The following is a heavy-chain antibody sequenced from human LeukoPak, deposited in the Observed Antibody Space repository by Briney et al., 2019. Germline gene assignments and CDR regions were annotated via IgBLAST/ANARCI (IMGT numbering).Heavy chain of an antibody. CDR3: AKVYALGATSLYYYYYYMDV. J-gene: IGHJ6*03. V-gene: IGHV3-30*02. D-gene: IGHD1-26*01. Sequence: QSGGSLRLSCAASGFTFSSYGMHWVRQAPGKGLEWVAFIRYDGSNKYYADSVKGRFTISRDNSKSTLYLQMNSLRAEDTAVYYCAKVYALGATSLYYYYYYMDVWGKGTTVTISS. CDR2: IRYDGSNK. CDR1: GFTFSSYG.